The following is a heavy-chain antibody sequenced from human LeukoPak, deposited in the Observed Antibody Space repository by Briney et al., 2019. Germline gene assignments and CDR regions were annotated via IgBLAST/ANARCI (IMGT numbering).Heavy chain of an antibody. CDR3: AKGSSGWYLAGFGY. J-gene: IGHJ4*02. CDR1: GFTFSSYG. V-gene: IGHV3-30*18. CDR2: ISYDGSNK. Sequence: GGSLRLSCAASGFTFSSYGMHWVRQAPGKGLEWVAVISYDGSNKYYADSVKGRFTISRDNSKNTLYLQMNSLRAEDTAVYYCAKGSSGWYLAGFGYWGQGTLVTVSS. D-gene: IGHD6-19*01.